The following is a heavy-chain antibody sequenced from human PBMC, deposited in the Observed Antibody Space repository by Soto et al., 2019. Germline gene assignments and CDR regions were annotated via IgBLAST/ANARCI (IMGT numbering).Heavy chain of an antibody. J-gene: IGHJ5*02. D-gene: IGHD3-16*02. V-gene: IGHV4-39*01. CDR2: IYYSGST. CDR3: ARRLGDYVWGSYRSNNWFDP. CDR1: GGSISSSSYY. Sequence: QLQLQESGPGLVKPSETLSLTCTVSGGSISSSSYYWGWIRQPPGKGLEWIGSIYYSGSTYYNPSLKSRVTISVDTSKNQFSLKLSSVTAADTAVYYCARRLGDYVWGSYRSNNWFDPWGQGTLVTVSS.